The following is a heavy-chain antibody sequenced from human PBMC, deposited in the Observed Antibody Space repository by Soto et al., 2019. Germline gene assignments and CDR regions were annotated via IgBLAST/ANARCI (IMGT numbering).Heavy chain of an antibody. CDR1: GFTFSSYA. D-gene: IGHD6-19*01. V-gene: IGHV3-23*01. CDR2: ISGNGGST. J-gene: IGHJ3*02. Sequence: GGSLRLSCAASGFTFSSYAMSWVRQAPGKGLEWVSAISGNGGSTYYAESVKGRITISRDNSKKTLYLQMNSLRDEDTAVYYCARSVVAVAGTNAFDIWGQGTMVTVSS. CDR3: ARSVVAVAGTNAFDI.